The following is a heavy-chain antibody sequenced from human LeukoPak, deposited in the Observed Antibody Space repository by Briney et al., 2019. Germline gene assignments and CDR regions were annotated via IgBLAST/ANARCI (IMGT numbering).Heavy chain of an antibody. CDR3: ASGGYGSNCSFAD. D-gene: IGHD6-13*01. Sequence: GESLMFCCKGSGYSFTSYWIGWVRQMPGKGLEWMGIIYPRDSDTRYSPSFQGQVTISADKSIGTAYLQWSSLKASDTAVYYCASGGYGSNCSFADWGQGALVTVSS. CDR2: IYPRDSDT. V-gene: IGHV5-51*01. J-gene: IGHJ4*02. CDR1: GYSFTSYW.